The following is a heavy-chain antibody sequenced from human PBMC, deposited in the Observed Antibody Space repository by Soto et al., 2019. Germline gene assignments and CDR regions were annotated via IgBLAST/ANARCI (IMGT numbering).Heavy chain of an antibody. CDR1: GGSFSGYY. V-gene: IGHV4-34*01. D-gene: IGHD6-6*01. CDR3: PSRPYYYYGMDV. CDR2: INHSGST. J-gene: IGHJ6*02. Sequence: QVQLQQWGAGLLKPSETLSLTCAVYGGSFSGYYWSWIRQPPGKGLEWIGEINHSGSTNYNPSLKSRVTISVDTSKNQFSLKLSSVTAADTAVYYCPSRPYYYYGMDVWGQGTTVTVSS.